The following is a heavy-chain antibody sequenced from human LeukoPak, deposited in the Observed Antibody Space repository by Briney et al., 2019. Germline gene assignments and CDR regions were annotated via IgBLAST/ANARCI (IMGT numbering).Heavy chain of an antibody. D-gene: IGHD2-21*02. V-gene: IGHV5-51*01. CDR3: ARVREVTDAFDI. J-gene: IGHJ3*02. CDR2: IYPGDSDT. CDR1: GSRFTSYW. Sequence: GASLKISCKGSGSRFTSYWIGWVRPMPGKGLEWMGIIYPGDSDTRYSPSFQGQVTTSADKSISTAYLQWSSLKASDTAMYYCARVREVTDAFDIWGQGTMVTGSS.